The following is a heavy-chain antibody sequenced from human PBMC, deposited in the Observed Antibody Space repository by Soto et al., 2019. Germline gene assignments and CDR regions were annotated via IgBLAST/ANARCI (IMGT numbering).Heavy chain of an antibody. J-gene: IGHJ4*02. V-gene: IGHV3-21*01. CDR2: ISSSSSYI. D-gene: IGHD2-2*02. Sequence: GSLRLSCAASGFTFSSYSMNWVRQAPGKGLEWVSSISSSSSYIYYADSVKGRCTISRDNAKNSLYLQMNSLRAEDTAVYYCARDLEVVVPAAIYYFDYWGQGTLVTVSS. CDR1: GFTFSSYS. CDR3: ARDLEVVVPAAIYYFDY.